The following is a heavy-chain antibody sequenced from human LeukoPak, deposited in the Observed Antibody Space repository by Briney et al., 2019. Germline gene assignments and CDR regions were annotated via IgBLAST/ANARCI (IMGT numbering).Heavy chain of an antibody. CDR2: IYYSGST. CDR1: GGSTSVYY. CDR3: ARQGYYDSSGYYSLFDY. Sequence: PSETLSLTCTVSGGSTSVYYWGWIRQPPGKGLEWIGSIYYSGSTYYNPSLKSRVTISVDTSKNQFSLKLSSVTAADTAVYYCARQGYYDSSGYYSLFDYWGQGTLVTVSS. D-gene: IGHD3-22*01. V-gene: IGHV4-39*01. J-gene: IGHJ4*02.